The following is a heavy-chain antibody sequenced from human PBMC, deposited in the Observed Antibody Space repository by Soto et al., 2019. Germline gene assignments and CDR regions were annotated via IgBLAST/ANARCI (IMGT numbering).Heavy chain of an antibody. J-gene: IGHJ5*02. CDR3: ARRIVVVPAAIVGWFDP. Sequence: GGSLRLSCAASGFTFSDYYMSWIRQAPGKGLEWVSYISSSGSTIYYADSVKGRFTISRDNAKNSLYLQMNSLRAEDTAVYYCARRIVVVPAAIVGWFDPWGQGTLVTVSS. CDR1: GFTFSDYY. CDR2: ISSSGSTI. V-gene: IGHV3-11*01. D-gene: IGHD2-2*01.